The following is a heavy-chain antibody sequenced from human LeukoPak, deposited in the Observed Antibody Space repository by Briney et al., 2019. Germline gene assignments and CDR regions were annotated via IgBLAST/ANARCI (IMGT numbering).Heavy chain of an antibody. D-gene: IGHD3-10*01. CDR3: AKDMGHASGTYLEN. Sequence: GTSLRLSCAASGFTFSSHAMHWVRQAPDRGLEWVAVTSSDGKNKYYADSVKGRFTISRDNSKNTLYLQMNSLRVEDTALYYCAKDMGHASGTYLENWGQGTPVTVSS. V-gene: IGHV3-30-3*02. CDR1: GFTFSSHA. CDR2: TSSDGKNK. J-gene: IGHJ4*02.